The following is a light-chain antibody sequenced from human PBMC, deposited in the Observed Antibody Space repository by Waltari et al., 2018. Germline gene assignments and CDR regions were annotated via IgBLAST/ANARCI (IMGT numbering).Light chain of an antibody. J-gene: IGLJ2*01. Sequence: SYELTQPPSVSVSPGQTASITCSGDKLGDKYACWYQQKPGQSPVLVIYHDSQRPSGIPERFSGSNSGNTATLTISGTQARDGSDYYCQAWDSSSVVFGGGTKLTVL. CDR3: QAWDSSSVV. V-gene: IGLV3-1*01. CDR2: HDS. CDR1: KLGDKY.